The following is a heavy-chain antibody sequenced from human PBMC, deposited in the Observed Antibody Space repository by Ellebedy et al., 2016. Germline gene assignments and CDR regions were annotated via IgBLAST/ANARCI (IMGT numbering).Heavy chain of an antibody. D-gene: IGHD1-1*01. J-gene: IGHJ3*01. CDR2: VFHNGDG. V-gene: IGHV4-59*02. Sequence: SETLSLTCNVFGGSVRNEFWNWIRRPPGKGLEWIGFVFHNGDGLYNPSLKSRLSMSVDTSKSQISLRLMSVTAADTAVYYCAKWNGAWNAFDVWGLGTMVTVSS. CDR1: GGSVRNEF. CDR3: AKWNGAWNAFDV.